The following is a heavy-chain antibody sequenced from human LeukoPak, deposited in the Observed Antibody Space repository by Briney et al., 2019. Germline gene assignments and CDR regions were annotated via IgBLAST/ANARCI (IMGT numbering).Heavy chain of an antibody. Sequence: SSETLSLTCTVSGGSISSSSYYWGWIRQPPGKGLEWIGSIYYSGSTYYNPSLMSRVTISVDTSKNQFSLKLSSVTAADTAVYYCAIPYDSTPRGAFDIWGQGTMVTVSS. V-gene: IGHV4-39*01. J-gene: IGHJ3*02. D-gene: IGHD3-22*01. CDR3: AIPYDSTPRGAFDI. CDR2: IYYSGST. CDR1: GGSISSSSYY.